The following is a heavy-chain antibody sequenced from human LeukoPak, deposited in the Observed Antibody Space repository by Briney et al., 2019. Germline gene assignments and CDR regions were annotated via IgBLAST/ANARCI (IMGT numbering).Heavy chain of an antibody. D-gene: IGHD3-10*01. J-gene: IGHJ4*02. CDR3: ARAGGSGSYYKRHFDY. CDR1: GGTFSSYS. V-gene: IGHV1-69*01. CDR2: IIPIFGTA. Sequence: SVKVSCKTSGGTFSSYSISWVRQAPGQGLEWMGGIIPIFGTANYAQKFQGRVTITADESTSTAYMELSSLRSEDTAVYYCARAGGSGSYYKRHFDYWGQGTLVTVSS.